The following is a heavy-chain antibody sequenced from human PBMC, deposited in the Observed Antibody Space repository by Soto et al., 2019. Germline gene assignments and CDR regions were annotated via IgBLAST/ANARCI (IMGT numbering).Heavy chain of an antibody. CDR1: GGSSISSGYY. CDR3: TRQAKYNNNRREHLYNYNVMDV. CDR2: SYYSGNT. J-gene: IGHJ6*02. V-gene: IGHV4-39*01. Sequence: QLQLRESGPGLVKPSETLSLTCSVSGGSSISSGYYWGWVRQAPGRGLEWIGASYYSGNTYYNPSLKSRVSLSGDKSTKQVSLRLSSLTASDTAVYYCTRQAKYNNNRREHLYNYNVMDVWGQGTTVSVSS. D-gene: IGHD3-10*01.